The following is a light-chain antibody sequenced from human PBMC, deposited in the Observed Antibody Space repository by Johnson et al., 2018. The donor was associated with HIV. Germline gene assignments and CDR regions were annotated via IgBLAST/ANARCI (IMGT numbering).Light chain of an antibody. J-gene: IGLJ1*01. CDR2: ENN. CDR3: GTWDNSLSTCAV. V-gene: IGLV1-51*02. CDR1: SSNIGNNY. Sequence: QSVLTQPPSVSAAPGQKVTISCSGSSSNIGNNYVSWYQHLPGTAPKLLIYENNKRPSGIPDRFSGSKSGTSATLGIAGPHTGEEADYYGGTWDNSLSTCAVFGTGTKVTVL.